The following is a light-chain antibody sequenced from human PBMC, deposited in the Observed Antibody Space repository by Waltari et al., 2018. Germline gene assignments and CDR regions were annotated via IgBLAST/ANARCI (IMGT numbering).Light chain of an antibody. CDR3: QQRSNWLT. CDR1: QSVRSY. V-gene: IGKV3-11*01. J-gene: IGKJ4*01. Sequence: EIVLTQSPATLSLSPGERATLSCRASQSVRSYLAWYPQKPGQAPRLLIYDASNRATGVPARFSGSGSGTDFTLIISSLEPEDFAVYYCQQRSNWLTFGGGTKVEI. CDR2: DAS.